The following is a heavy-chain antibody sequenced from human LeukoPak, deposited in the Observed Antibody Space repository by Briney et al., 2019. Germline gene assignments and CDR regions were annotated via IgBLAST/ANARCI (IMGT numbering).Heavy chain of an antibody. CDR1: GNAFTTYA. V-gene: IGHV1-2*06. D-gene: IGHD1-26*01. Sequence: ASVKVSCKASGNAFTTYAINWVRQAPGQGLEWMGRINPNSGGTNYAQKFQGRVTMTRDTSISTAYMELSRLRSDDTAVYYCTLVGATFDYWGQGTLVTVSS. CDR3: TLVGATFDY. J-gene: IGHJ4*02. CDR2: INPNSGGT.